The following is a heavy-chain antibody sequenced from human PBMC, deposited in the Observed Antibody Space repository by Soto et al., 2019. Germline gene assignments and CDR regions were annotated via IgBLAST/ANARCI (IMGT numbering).Heavy chain of an antibody. V-gene: IGHV1-18*04. CDR2: SSAYNGDT. CDR3: VLGGLETGYYRDMDY. CDR1: GYTFKNYG. D-gene: IGHD3-9*01. Sequence: QDHLVQSGAEVKKPGASAKVSCKASGYTFKNYGINGVRQALGRGLVWVAWSSAYNGDTRYAQHFQGRVTVTTETLTNTAYMELRSLRPDDTAVYFCVLGGLETGYYRDMDYWGQGTLVSVSS. J-gene: IGHJ4*02.